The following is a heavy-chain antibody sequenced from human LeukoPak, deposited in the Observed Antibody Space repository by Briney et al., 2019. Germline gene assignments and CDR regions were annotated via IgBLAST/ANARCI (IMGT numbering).Heavy chain of an antibody. CDR2: IIPILGTA. CDR3: WVFFGGVIISDY. J-gene: IGHJ4*02. CDR1: GGTFSSYA. Sequence: SVKVSCKASGGTFSSYAISWVRQAPGQGLEWMGGIIPILGTANYAQKFQGRVTITADESTSTAYMELSSLRSEDTAVYYCWVFFGGVIISDYWGQGTLVTVSS. D-gene: IGHD3-10*01. V-gene: IGHV1-69*13.